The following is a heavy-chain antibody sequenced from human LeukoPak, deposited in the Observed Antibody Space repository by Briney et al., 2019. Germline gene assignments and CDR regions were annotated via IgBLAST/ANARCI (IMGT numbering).Heavy chain of an antibody. D-gene: IGHD6-13*01. CDR3: ARGLTAAAGTDLWFDP. CDR1: GYTFTSYD. J-gene: IGHJ5*02. V-gene: IGHV1-8*03. Sequence: GASVKVSCKASGYTFTSYDINWVRQATGQGLEWMGWMNPNSGNTGYAQKFQGRVTITRNTSISTAYMELSSLRSEDTAVYYCARGLTAAAGTDLWFDPWGQGTLVTVSS. CDR2: MNPNSGNT.